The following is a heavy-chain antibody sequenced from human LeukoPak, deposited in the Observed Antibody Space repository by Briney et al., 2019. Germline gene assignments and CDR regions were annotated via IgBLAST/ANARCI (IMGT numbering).Heavy chain of an antibody. D-gene: IGHD1-26*01. CDR1: GGTFSSYA. J-gene: IGHJ6*02. CDR3: AMIVGATDYYYYYGMDV. Sequence: GASVKVSCKASGGTFSSYAISWVRQAPGQGLEWMGGIIPIFGTANYAQKFQGRVTITADESTSTAYMELSSLRSEDTAVYYCAMIVGATDYYYYYGMDVWGRGTTVTVSS. CDR2: IIPIFGTA. V-gene: IGHV1-69*01.